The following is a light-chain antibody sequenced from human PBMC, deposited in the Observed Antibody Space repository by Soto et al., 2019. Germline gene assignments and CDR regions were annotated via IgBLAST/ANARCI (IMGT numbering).Light chain of an antibody. CDR3: MQGTHWHWT. CDR2: KVS. Sequence: DVVMTQSPLSLPVTLGQPASISCRSSQSLVYSDGNTYLNWFQQRPGQSPRRLIYKVSNRDSGVPDRFSGSGSGTDCTLKISRVEAEDVGVYYCMQGTHWHWTFGQGTKVEIK. J-gene: IGKJ1*01. V-gene: IGKV2-30*01. CDR1: QSLVYSDGNTY.